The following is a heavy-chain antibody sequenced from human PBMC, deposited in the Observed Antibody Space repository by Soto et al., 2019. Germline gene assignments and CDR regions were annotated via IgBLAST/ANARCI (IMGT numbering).Heavy chain of an antibody. CDR2: IIPIFGTA. J-gene: IGHJ6*02. Sequence: GASVKVSCKASGGTFSSYAISWVRQAPGQGLEWMGGIIPIFGTANYAQKFQGRVTITADESTSTAYMELSSLRSEDTAVYYCAVDLVYGSGEYYYYGMDVWGQGTTVTVSS. V-gene: IGHV1-69*13. CDR1: GGTFSSYA. CDR3: AVDLVYGSGEYYYYGMDV. D-gene: IGHD3-10*01.